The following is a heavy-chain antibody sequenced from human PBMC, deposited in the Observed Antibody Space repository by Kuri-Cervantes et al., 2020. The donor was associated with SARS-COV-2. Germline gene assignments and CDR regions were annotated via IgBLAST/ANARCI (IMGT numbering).Heavy chain of an antibody. D-gene: IGHD3-16*02. V-gene: IGHV1-46*01. CDR3: ARESGSSYDYVWGSYRYRKGWFDP. CDR2: INPSGGST. J-gene: IGHJ5*02. Sequence: ASVKASCKASGYTFTSYYMHWVRQAPGQGLEWMGIINPSGGSTSYAQKFQGRVTMTRDTSTSTVYMELSSLRSEDTAVYYCARESGSSYDYVWGSYRYRKGWFDPWGQGTLVTVSS. CDR1: GYTFTSYY.